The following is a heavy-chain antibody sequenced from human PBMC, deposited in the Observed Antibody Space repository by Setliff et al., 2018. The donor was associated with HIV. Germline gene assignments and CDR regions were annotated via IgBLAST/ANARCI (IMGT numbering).Heavy chain of an antibody. J-gene: IGHJ4*02. D-gene: IGHD2-21*02. CDR1: GGSISTYY. Sequence: SETLSLTCTVSGGSISTYYWSWIRQPPGKGLEWIGYIYYSGSTNYNPSLKSRVTISVDTSKNQFSLKLTSVTAADTAVYYCARHTGLRGLVTAIPQYFDSWGQGTLVTVSS. V-gene: IGHV4-59*08. CDR3: ARHTGLRGLVTAIPQYFDS. CDR2: IYYSGST.